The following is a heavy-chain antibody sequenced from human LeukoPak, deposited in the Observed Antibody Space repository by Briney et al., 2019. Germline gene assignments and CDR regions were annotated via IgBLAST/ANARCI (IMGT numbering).Heavy chain of an antibody. V-gene: IGHV4-4*07. CDR2: IYISGST. CDR1: GGSISSYY. CDR3: ARDRGTWNDDGFDY. D-gene: IGHD1-1*01. Sequence: PSETLSLTCSVSGGSISSYYCSWIQQPAGNGLEWVGRIYISGSTNYNPSLKSRVTMSVDTSKNQFSLKLSSVTAADTAVYYCARDRGTWNDDGFDYWGQGTLVTVSS. J-gene: IGHJ4*02.